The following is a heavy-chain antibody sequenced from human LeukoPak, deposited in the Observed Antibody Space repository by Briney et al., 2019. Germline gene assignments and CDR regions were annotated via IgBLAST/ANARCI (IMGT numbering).Heavy chain of an antibody. CDR2: INPSGGST. CDR3: AREDSWLLDY. D-gene: IGHD3-9*01. V-gene: IGHV1-46*01. CDR1: GYTFTSYY. J-gene: IGHJ4*02. Sequence: GASVKVSCKASGYTFTSYYMHWVRQAPGQGLEWMGIINPSGGSTSYAQKFQGRVTMTSDTSTSTVYMELSSLISEDTAVYYCAREDSWLLDYWGQGTLVTVSS.